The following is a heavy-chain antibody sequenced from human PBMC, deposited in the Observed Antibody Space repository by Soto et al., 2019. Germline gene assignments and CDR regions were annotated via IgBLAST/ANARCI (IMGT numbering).Heavy chain of an antibody. CDR2: TYYRSKWYN. Sequence: PXQTLSVTCAISGDSVSSNSAACNWIRHSPSRGLEWLLRTYYRSKWYNDYAVSVKSRITINPDTSKNQFSLQLNSVTPEDTAVYYCARVEEYSSSTSCLVNGHGMDVWGQGTKVTVYS. D-gene: IGHD2-2*01. V-gene: IGHV6-1*01. CDR1: GDSVSSNSAA. CDR3: ARVEEYSSSTSCLVNGHGMDV. J-gene: IGHJ6*02.